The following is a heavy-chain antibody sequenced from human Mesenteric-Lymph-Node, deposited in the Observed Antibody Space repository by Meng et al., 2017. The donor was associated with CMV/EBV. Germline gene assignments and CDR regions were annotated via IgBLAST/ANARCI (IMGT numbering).Heavy chain of an antibody. D-gene: IGHD3-22*01. CDR2: IDAGNGNT. Sequence: GYTFTNYPIHWVRQAPGQRLEWMGWIDAGNGNTKYSQNFQGRVTVTRDTSANTAYMELGSLTSGDTAVYYCARAPTLHPSSGYFLNWGQGTLVTVSS. V-gene: IGHV1-3*01. J-gene: IGHJ1*01. CDR3: ARAPTLHPSSGYFLN. CDR1: GYTFTNYP.